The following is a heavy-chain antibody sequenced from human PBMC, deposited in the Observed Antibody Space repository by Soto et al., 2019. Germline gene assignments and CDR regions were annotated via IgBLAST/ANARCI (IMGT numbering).Heavy chain of an antibody. CDR2: IERDDDDK. J-gene: IGHJ6*02. CDR3: ARSIRGPRRFNGMDV. Sequence: SGPTGERTETLTLTCTFSGFSLTSPGICVSWIRQSPGKALEWLALIERDDDDKYYSTSLKTRLTISQDTRKNQVVLTMANMEPADPATYYCARSIRGPRRFNGMDVWGQGT. V-gene: IGHV2-70*01. CDR1: GFSLTSPGIC. D-gene: IGHD3-10*01.